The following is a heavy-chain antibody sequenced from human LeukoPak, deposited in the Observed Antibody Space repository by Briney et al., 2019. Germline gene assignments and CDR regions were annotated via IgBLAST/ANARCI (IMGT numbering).Heavy chain of an antibody. CDR3: ARGGLYQLLKDYSYMDV. J-gene: IGHJ6*03. CDR2: MNPNSGNT. D-gene: IGHD2-2*01. Sequence: ASVKVSCKASGYTFTSYDTNWVRQATGQGLEWTGWMNPNSGNTGYAQKFQGRVTMTRNTSISTAYMELSSLRSEDTAVYYCARGGLYQLLKDYSYMDVWGKGTTVTVSS. V-gene: IGHV1-8*01. CDR1: GYTFTSYD.